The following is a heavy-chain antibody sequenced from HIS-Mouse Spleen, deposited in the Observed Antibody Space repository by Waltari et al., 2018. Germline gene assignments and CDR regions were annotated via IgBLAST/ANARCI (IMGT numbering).Heavy chain of an antibody. CDR3: ARRRGWFDY. CDR1: GGSISSSSYY. CDR2: IYYSGST. D-gene: IGHD6-19*01. V-gene: IGHV4-39*01. Sequence: QLQLQESGPGLVKPSETLSLTCTVSGGSISSSSYYWGWIRQPPGKGLEWIGSIYYSGSTYYNPSLKSRVTISVETSKNQFALKLSAVTAADTAVYYCARRRGWFDYWGQGTLVTVSS. J-gene: IGHJ4*02.